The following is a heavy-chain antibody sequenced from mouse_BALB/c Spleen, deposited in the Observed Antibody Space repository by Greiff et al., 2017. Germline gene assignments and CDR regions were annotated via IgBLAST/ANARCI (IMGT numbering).Heavy chain of an antibody. CDR3: ARSTTVEVPFDY. Sequence: QVQLKQSGAELMKPGASVKISCKATGYTFSSYWLEWVKQRPGHGLEWIGEILPGSGSTNYNEKFKGKATYTADTSSNTAYMQLSSLTSEDSAVYYGARSTTVEVPFDYWGQGTTLTVSS. V-gene: IGHV1-9*01. D-gene: IGHD1-1*01. CDR1: GYTFSSYW. J-gene: IGHJ2*01. CDR2: ILPGSGST.